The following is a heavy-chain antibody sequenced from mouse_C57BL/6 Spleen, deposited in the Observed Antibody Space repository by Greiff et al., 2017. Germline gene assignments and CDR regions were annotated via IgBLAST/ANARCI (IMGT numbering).Heavy chain of an antibody. CDR1: GYTFTDYN. V-gene: IGHV1-18*01. CDR2: INPNNGGT. CDR3: ARSSISNAYAMDY. Sequence: EVQLQQSGPELVKPGASVKIPCKASGYTFTDYNMDWVKQSHGKSLEWIGDINPNNGGTIYNQKFKGKATLTVDKSSSTAYMELRSLTSEDTAVYYCARSSISNAYAMDYWGQGTSVTVSS. D-gene: IGHD2-5*01. J-gene: IGHJ4*01.